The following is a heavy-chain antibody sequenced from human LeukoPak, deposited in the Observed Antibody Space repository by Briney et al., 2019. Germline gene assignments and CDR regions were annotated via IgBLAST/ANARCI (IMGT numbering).Heavy chain of an antibody. CDR1: EFTFSSYW. CDR3: ARGGFSHGFDI. V-gene: IGHV3-74*01. Sequence: GGSLRLSCAASEFTFSSYWMHWVRQAPGKGLVWVSRVNNDGSDRIYADSVKGRFTISRDNAKNTVYLQMNSLRAEDTAVYYCARGGFSHGFDIWGQEAMVTVSS. D-gene: IGHD3-3*01. J-gene: IGHJ3*02. CDR2: VNNDGSDR.